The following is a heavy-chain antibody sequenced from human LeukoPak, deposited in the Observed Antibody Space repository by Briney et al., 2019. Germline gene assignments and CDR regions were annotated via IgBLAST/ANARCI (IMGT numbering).Heavy chain of an antibody. CDR2: IYFSGNT. CDR1: SGSISSYY. CDR3: ARTSASGATYFDY. V-gene: IGHV4-4*07. Sequence: ASETLSLTCIVSSGSISSYYWSWIRQPAGRGLEWIGRIYFSGNTHYIPSLQSRVTMSLDTSKNQFSLRLSSVTAADTAVYYCARTSASGATYFDYWGQGTLVTVST. D-gene: IGHD1-26*01. J-gene: IGHJ4*02.